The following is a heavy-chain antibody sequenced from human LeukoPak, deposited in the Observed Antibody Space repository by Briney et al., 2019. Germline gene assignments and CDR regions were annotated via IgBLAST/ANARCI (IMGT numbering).Heavy chain of an antibody. Sequence: PSETLSLTCTVSGGSISSYYWSWIRQPPGKGREWIGEINHSGSTNYNPSLKSRVTISVDTSKNQFSLKLSSVTAADTAVYYCARPYCSSTSCSIWGQGTMVTVSS. CDR1: GGSISSYY. V-gene: IGHV4-34*01. CDR2: INHSGST. D-gene: IGHD2-2*01. CDR3: ARPYCSSTSCSI. J-gene: IGHJ3*02.